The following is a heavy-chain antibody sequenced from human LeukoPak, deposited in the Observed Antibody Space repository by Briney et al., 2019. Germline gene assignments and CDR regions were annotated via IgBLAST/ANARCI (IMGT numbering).Heavy chain of an antibody. D-gene: IGHD3-3*01. CDR1: GYSFTSYW. CDR2: IYPGDSDT. J-gene: IGHJ4*02. V-gene: IGHV5-51*01. CDR3: AGLLRFRGYYFDY. Sequence: GESLKISCKGSGYSFTSYWIGWVRQMPGKGLEWMGFIYPGDSDTRYSPSFQGQVTISADKSISTAYLQWSSLKASDTAMYYCAGLLRFRGYYFDYWGQGTLVTVSS.